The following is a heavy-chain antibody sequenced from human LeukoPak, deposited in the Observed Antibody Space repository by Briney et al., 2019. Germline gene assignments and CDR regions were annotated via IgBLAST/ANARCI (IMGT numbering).Heavy chain of an antibody. CDR1: GYTFTSYY. D-gene: IGHD3-10*01. CDR2: INPGGGST. J-gene: IGHJ4*02. Sequence: GASVKVSCKASGYTFTSYYMHWVRQAPGQGLEWMGIINPGGGSTSYAQKFQGRVTMTRDTSTSTVYMELSSLRSEDTAVYYCARAFIVRGVTRHFDYWGQGTLVTVSS. V-gene: IGHV1-46*01. CDR3: ARAFIVRGVTRHFDY.